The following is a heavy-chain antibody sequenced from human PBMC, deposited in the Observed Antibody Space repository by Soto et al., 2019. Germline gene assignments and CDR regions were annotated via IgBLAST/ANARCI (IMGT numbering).Heavy chain of an antibody. Sequence: PSETLSLTRTVSGGSISSYYWSWIRQPPGKGLEWIGYIYYSGSTNYNPSLKSRVTISVDTSKNQFSLKLSSVTAADTAVYYCARADGWLDSWFDPWGQGTLVTVSS. V-gene: IGHV4-59*01. D-gene: IGHD6-19*01. CDR1: GGSISSYY. CDR2: IYYSGST. CDR3: ARADGWLDSWFDP. J-gene: IGHJ5*02.